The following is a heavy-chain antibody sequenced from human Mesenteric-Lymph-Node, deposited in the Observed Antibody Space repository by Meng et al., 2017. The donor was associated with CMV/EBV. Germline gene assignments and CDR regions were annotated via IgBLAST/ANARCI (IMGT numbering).Heavy chain of an antibody. CDR2: INHSGST. CDR1: GGSFSGYY. J-gene: IGHJ4*02. D-gene: IGHD3-3*01. Sequence: GSLRLSCAVYGGSFSGYYWSWIRQPPGKGLEWIGEINHSGSTNYNPSLKSRVTISVDTSKNQFSLKLSSVTAADTAVYYCARGRDFWSGYYIGYWGQGTLVTVSS. V-gene: IGHV4-34*01. CDR3: ARGRDFWSGYYIGY.